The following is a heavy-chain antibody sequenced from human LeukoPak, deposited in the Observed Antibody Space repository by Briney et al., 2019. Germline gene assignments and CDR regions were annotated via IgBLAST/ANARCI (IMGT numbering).Heavy chain of an antibody. D-gene: IGHD6-19*01. V-gene: IGHV4-4*02. CDR2: IHHSGST. CDR3: ARGRRISVAGLFDY. CDR1: DGSINSRNW. J-gene: IGHJ4*02. Sequence: SETLSLTCAVSDGSINSRNWWTWVRQPPGKGLEWIGEIHHSGSTNYNPSLKSRVIISVDKSKNQFSLKLSSVTAADTAVYYCARGRRISVAGLFDYWGQGTLVTVSS.